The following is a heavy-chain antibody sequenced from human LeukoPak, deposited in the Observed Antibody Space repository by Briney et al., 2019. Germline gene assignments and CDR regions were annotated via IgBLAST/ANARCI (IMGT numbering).Heavy chain of an antibody. CDR1: GYTFTTYY. V-gene: IGHV1-46*01. CDR3: ARTSGYTFDY. D-gene: IGHD3-22*01. J-gene: IGHJ4*02. Sequence: GASVKFSCKASGYTFTTYYIHWVRQAPGQGLEWMGIISPSGGSTTYAQKFQDRVTMTRDTSTSTVYMELSSLRSEDTAVYYCARTSGYTFDYWGQGTLVTVSS. CDR2: ISPSGGST.